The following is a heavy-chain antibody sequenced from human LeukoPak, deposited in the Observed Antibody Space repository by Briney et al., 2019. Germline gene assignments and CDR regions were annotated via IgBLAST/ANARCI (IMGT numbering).Heavy chain of an antibody. CDR1: GGSISSNNYY. CDR2: IYTSGST. Sequence: PSETLSLTCTVSGGSISSNNYYWSWIRQPAGKGLEWIGRIYTSGSTNYNPSLKSRVTISVDTSKNQFSLRLSSVTAADTAVYYCAKTSRSFDPWGQGTLVTVSS. J-gene: IGHJ5*02. V-gene: IGHV4-61*02. CDR3: AKTSRSFDP.